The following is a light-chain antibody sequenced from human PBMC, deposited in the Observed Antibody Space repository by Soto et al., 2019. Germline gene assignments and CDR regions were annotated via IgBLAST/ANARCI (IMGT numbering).Light chain of an antibody. V-gene: IGKV3-11*01. CDR1: QSVNNRY. CDR2: GAS. J-gene: IGKJ5*01. CDR3: QQRSNWPLRIT. Sequence: EIVLTQSPGTLSLSPGERATLSCRASQSVNNRYVAWYQQKPGQAPRLLIYGASNRATGIPARFSGSGSGTDFTLTISSLEPEDFAVYYCQQRSNWPLRITFGQGTRLEIK.